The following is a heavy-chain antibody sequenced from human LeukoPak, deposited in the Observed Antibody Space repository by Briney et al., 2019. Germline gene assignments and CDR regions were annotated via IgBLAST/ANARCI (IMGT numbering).Heavy chain of an antibody. CDR1: GFTFSDHY. Sequence: GGSLRLSCAASGFTFSDHYMDWVRQAPGKGLEWVGRSRNKAYSYTTEYAASVKGRFAISRGDSKNSLYLQMNSLKTDDTAVYYCARDSTLRSSFTNWFDLWGQGTLVTVSS. D-gene: IGHD6-6*01. CDR3: ARDSTLRSSFTNWFDL. J-gene: IGHJ5*02. CDR2: SRNKAYSYTT. V-gene: IGHV3-72*01.